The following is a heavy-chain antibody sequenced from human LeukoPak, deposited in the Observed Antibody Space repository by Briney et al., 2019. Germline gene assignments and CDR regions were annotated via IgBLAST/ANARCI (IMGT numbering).Heavy chain of an antibody. CDR3: ARGCGSTSCYVPTNNYNWFDP. D-gene: IGHD2-2*01. CDR2: IIPIFGTA. J-gene: IGHJ5*02. CDR1: GGTFSSYA. Sequence: ASVKVSCKASGGTFSSYAISWVRQAPGQGLKWMGGIIPIFGTANYAQKFQGRVTITTDESTSTAYMELSSLSSEDTAVYYCARGCGSTSCYVPTNNYNWFDPWGQGTLVTVSS. V-gene: IGHV1-69*05.